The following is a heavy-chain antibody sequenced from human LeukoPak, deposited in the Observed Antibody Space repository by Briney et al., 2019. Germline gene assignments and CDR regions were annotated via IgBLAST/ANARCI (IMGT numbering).Heavy chain of an antibody. Sequence: GGSLRLSCAASGFTFSSYAMHWVRQAPGKGLEWVAVISYDGSNKYYADSVKGRFTISRDKSKNTLYLQMNSLRAEDTAVYYCARAGGTNWFDPWGQGTLVTVSS. D-gene: IGHD3-16*01. CDR2: ISYDGSNK. V-gene: IGHV3-30-3*01. J-gene: IGHJ5*02. CDR1: GFTFSSYA. CDR3: ARAGGTNWFDP.